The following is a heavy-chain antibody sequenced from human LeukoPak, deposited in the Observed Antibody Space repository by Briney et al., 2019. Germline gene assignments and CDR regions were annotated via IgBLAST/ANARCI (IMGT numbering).Heavy chain of an antibody. Sequence: ASVKVSCKASGYTFTGYYMHWVGQAPGQGLEWMGWINPNSGGTNYAQKFQGRVTMTRDTSISTAYMELSRLRSDDTAVYYCARAENYYDSSGYHRPYYYYGMDVWGQGTTVTVSS. CDR2: INPNSGGT. D-gene: IGHD3-22*01. CDR1: GYTFTGYY. V-gene: IGHV1-2*02. CDR3: ARAENYYDSSGYHRPYYYYGMDV. J-gene: IGHJ6*02.